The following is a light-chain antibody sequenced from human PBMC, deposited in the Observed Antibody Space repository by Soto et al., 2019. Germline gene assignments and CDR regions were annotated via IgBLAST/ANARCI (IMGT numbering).Light chain of an antibody. J-gene: IGKJ4*01. CDR2: DAS. CDR3: QQRSNWGLT. CDR1: QSVSSY. V-gene: IGKV3-11*01. Sequence: EIVLTQSPATLALSPGERATLSCRASQSVSSYLAWYQQKPGQAPRLLIYDASNRATGIPARFSGSGSGTDFTLTISCLEPDDFAVYYCQQRSNWGLTFGGGTKVEIK.